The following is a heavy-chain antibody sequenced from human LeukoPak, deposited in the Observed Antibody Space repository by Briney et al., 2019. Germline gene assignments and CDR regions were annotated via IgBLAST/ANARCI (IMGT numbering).Heavy chain of an antibody. Sequence: GASVKVACKASGGTLSGYAISWVRQAPGQGLEWMGGIIPIFGTANYAQKFQGRVTITADESTSTAYMELSSLRSEDTAVYYCAREPDYWGQGTLVTVSS. J-gene: IGHJ4*02. CDR2: IIPIFGTA. V-gene: IGHV1-69*13. CDR1: GGTLSGYA. CDR3: AREPDY.